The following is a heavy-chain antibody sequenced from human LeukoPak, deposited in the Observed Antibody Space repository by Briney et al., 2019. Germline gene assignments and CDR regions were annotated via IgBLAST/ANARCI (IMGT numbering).Heavy chain of an antibody. D-gene: IGHD5-12*01. Sequence: PGGSLRLSCAASGFTFSSYGMHWVRQAPGKGLEWVAVIWYDGSNKYYADSVKGRFTISRDNSKNTLYLQMNSLRAEDTAVYYCAGDLRYSGYGSPAEYYFDYWGQGTLVTVSS. CDR2: IWYDGSNK. V-gene: IGHV3-33*01. J-gene: IGHJ4*02. CDR1: GFTFSSYG. CDR3: AGDLRYSGYGSPAEYYFDY.